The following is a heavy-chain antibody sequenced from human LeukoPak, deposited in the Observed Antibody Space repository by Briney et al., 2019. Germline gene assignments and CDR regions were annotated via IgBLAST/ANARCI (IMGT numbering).Heavy chain of an antibody. CDR1: GGSISSSSYY. Sequence: SETLSLTCTVSGGSISSSSYYWGWIRQPPGKGLEWIGSIYYSGSTYYNPSLKSRVTISVDTSKNQFSLKLSSVTAADTAVYYCATRQRWLQFFRPGSPPPDYFQHWGQGTLVTVSS. D-gene: IGHD5-24*01. CDR2: IYYSGST. CDR3: ATRQRWLQFFRPGSPPPDYFQH. J-gene: IGHJ1*01. V-gene: IGHV4-39*01.